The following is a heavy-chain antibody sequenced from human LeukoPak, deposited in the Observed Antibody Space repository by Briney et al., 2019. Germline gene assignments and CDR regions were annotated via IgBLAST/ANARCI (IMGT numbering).Heavy chain of an antibody. CDR1: GYRFTTYW. CDR3: ARYYYGSGRGANWFDP. J-gene: IGHJ5*02. Sequence: GESLKISCKVSGYRFTTYWIGWVRQVPGKGLEWMGIIYPGDSDTRYSPSFQGQVTISADKSISTAYLQWSSLKASDTAMYYCARYYYGSGRGANWFDPWGQGTLVTVSS. V-gene: IGHV5-51*01. CDR2: IYPGDSDT. D-gene: IGHD3-10*01.